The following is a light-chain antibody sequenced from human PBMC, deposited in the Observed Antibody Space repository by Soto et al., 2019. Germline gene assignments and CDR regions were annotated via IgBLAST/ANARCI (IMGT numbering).Light chain of an antibody. CDR3: SSYTGSSTLYV. V-gene: IGLV2-14*01. CDR2: DVS. CDR1: SSDVGGYNY. Sequence: QSVLTQPASVSGSPRQSITISCTGTSSDVGGYNYVSWYQQYPGKAPKLMIYDVSNRPSGVSNRFSGSKSGNTASLTVSGLQAEDEADYYCSSYTGSSTLYVFGSGTKLTVL. J-gene: IGLJ1*01.